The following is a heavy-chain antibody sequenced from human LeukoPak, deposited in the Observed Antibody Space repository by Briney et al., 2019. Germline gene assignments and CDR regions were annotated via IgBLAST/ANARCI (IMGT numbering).Heavy chain of an antibody. CDR3: ARGVGYCSGGRCPFDY. V-gene: IGHV4-38-2*02. D-gene: IGHD2-15*01. J-gene: IGHJ4*01. Sequence: SETLSLTCTVSGYSISSGFYWGWIRQPPGKGLEWIGSIYHSGSTYYNPSLESRVTISVDTSKNQFSLKVISVTAADTAVYYCARGVGYCSGGRCPFDYWGRGTLVTVSS. CDR2: IYHSGST. CDR1: GYSISSGFY.